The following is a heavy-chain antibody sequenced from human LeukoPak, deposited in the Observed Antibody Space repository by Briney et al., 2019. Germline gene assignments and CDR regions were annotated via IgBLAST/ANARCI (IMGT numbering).Heavy chain of an antibody. D-gene: IGHD6-19*01. CDR2: ISNDGDT. V-gene: IGHV3-53*01. CDR1: GFTVSSNY. J-gene: IGHJ4*02. CDR3: ARNSGWYGVS. Sequence: TGGSLRLSCAASGFTVSSNYMGWVRQGPGKGLECVSVISNDGDTYYADSVMGRFTISRDNSKNTLYLQLNSLSADDTAVYYCARNSGWYGVSWGQGTLVTVSS.